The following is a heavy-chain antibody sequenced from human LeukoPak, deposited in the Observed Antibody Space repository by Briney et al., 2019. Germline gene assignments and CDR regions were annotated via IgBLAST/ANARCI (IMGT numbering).Heavy chain of an antibody. CDR3: SRDAFDI. CDR1: RFTFSNHN. CDR2: ISSSRSYI. V-gene: IGHV3-21*01. Sequence: GGSLRLSCAASRFTFSNHNMHWLRQAPGKGLEWVSCISSSRSYIYYQDSVKGRFTISRDNAKNSLSLQMNSLRAEDTAVYYCSRDAFDIWGQGTMVTVSS. J-gene: IGHJ3*02.